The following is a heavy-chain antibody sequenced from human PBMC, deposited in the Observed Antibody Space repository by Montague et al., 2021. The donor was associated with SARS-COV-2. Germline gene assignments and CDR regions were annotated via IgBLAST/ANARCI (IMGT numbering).Heavy chain of an antibody. CDR3: ARALSITIFGVVGSFAY. CDR1: SGSISSDDYY. V-gene: IGHV4-31*03. Sequence: TLSLTCIVSSGSISSDDYYWSWNRPHPGQGLEWIRYIYYSRSTYYNPSLKSRVTISLDTSKNQFSLTLGSVTAADTAVYYCARALSITIFGVVGSFAYWGQGTLVTVSS. J-gene: IGHJ4*02. CDR2: IYYSRST. D-gene: IGHD3-3*01.